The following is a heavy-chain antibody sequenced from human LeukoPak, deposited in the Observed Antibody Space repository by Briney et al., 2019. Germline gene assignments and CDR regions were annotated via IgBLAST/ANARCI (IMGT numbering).Heavy chain of an antibody. CDR2: INHRGST. Sequence: KPSETLSLTCAVYGGSFSVYYWTWIRQPPGKGLEWIGEINHRGSTNHNPSLKSRVTISVDTSKNQFSLKLSSVTAADTAVYYCARGGATGTTSYYYYYYMDVWGKGTTVTVSS. J-gene: IGHJ6*03. D-gene: IGHD1-1*01. CDR3: ARGGATGTTSYYYYYYMDV. V-gene: IGHV4-34*01. CDR1: GGSFSVYY.